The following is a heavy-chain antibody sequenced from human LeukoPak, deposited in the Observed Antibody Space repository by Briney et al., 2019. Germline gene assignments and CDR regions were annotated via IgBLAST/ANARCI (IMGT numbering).Heavy chain of an antibody. D-gene: IGHD6-13*01. J-gene: IGHJ4*02. CDR1: GYTFTSYG. Sequence: ASVKVSCKASGYTFTSYGITWVRPAPGQGLEWMGWISAYNGNTDHAQMLQGRVTMTTDTSTSTAYMELRRLRSDDTAVYYGSRDLRREAAPGPFEYWGQGTLVTVSS. CDR2: ISAYNGNT. V-gene: IGHV1-18*01. CDR3: SRDLRREAAPGPFEY.